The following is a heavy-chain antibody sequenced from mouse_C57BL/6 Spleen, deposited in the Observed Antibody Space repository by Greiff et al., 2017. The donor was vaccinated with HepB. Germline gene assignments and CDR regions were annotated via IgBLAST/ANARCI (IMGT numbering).Heavy chain of an antibody. Sequence: VQLQQSGPGLVAPSQSLSITCTVSGFSLTSYAISWVRQPPGKGLEWLGVIWTGGGTNYNSALKSRLSISKDNSKSQVFLKMNSLQTDDTARYYCAGSYDGYYEGFAYWGQGTLVTVSA. CDR2: IWTGGGT. V-gene: IGHV2-9-1*01. D-gene: IGHD2-3*01. CDR3: AGSYDGYYEGFAY. CDR1: GFSLTSYA. J-gene: IGHJ3*01.